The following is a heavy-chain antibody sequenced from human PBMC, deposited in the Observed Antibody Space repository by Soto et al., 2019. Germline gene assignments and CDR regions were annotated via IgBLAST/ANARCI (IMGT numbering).Heavy chain of an antibody. CDR1: GFTFSSYA. J-gene: IGHJ6*02. D-gene: IGHD3-10*01. Sequence: PGGSLRLSCAASGFTFSSYAMSWVRQAPGKGLEWVSAISGSGGSTYYADSVKGRFTISRDNSKNTLYLQMNSLRAEDTAVYYCAKDAHGAWFGELSGGMDVWGQGTTVTVSS. V-gene: IGHV3-23*01. CDR2: ISGSGGST. CDR3: AKDAHGAWFGELSGGMDV.